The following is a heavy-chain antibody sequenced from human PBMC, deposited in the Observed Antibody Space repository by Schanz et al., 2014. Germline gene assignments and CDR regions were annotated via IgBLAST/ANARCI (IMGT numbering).Heavy chain of an antibody. V-gene: IGHV1-18*01. CDR2: ISAYNGNT. J-gene: IGHJ4*02. CDR3: ARGTRVRTTDFWSGLYYFDY. CDR1: GYTFTSYG. Sequence: QVQLVQSGAEVKKPGASVKVSCKASGYTFTSYGISWVRQAPGQGLEWMGWISAYNGNTNYAQKLQGRVTMTTDTSTSTAYMELRSLRSDDTAVYYCARGTRVRTTDFWSGLYYFDYWGQGTLVTVSS. D-gene: IGHD3-3*01.